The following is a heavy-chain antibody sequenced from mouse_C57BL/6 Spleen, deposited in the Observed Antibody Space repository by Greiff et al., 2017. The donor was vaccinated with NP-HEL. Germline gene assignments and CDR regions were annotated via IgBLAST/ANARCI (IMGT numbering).Heavy chain of an antibody. CDR2: ISSGSSTI. V-gene: IGHV5-17*01. CDR1: GFTFSDYG. J-gene: IGHJ4*01. D-gene: IGHD2-1*01. Sequence: EVNVVESGGGLVKPGGSLKLSCAASGFTFSDYGMHWVRQAPEKGLEWVAYISSGSSTIYYADTVKGRFTISRDNAKNTLFLQMTSLRSEDTAMYYCARDYYGNYYAMDYWGQGTSVTVSS. CDR3: ARDYYGNYYAMDY.